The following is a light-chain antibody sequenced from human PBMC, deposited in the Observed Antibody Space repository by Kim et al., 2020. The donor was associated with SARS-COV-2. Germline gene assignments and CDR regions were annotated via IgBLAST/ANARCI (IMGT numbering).Light chain of an antibody. CDR2: AAS. J-gene: IGKJ4*01. CDR3: LQHNSYPLT. V-gene: IGKV1-17*03. Sequence: ASGGDRVTLTCRASQGINNFVAWFQQKPGKVPKRLIFAASTLQSGVPSRFSGSGSGTEFTLTISSLQPEDFATYYCLQHNSYPLTFGGGTKVDIK. CDR1: QGINNF.